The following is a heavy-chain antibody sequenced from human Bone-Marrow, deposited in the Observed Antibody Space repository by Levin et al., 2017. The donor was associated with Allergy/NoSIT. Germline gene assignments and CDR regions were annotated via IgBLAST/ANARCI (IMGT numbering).Heavy chain of an antibody. J-gene: IGHJ6*02. Sequence: GESLKISCAASGFTFSDHYMDWVRQAPGKGLEWVGRTRNKANSYTPEYAASVKGRFTISRDDSKNSLYLQMNSLKTEDTAVYYCARRQLAGMDVWGQGTTVTVSS. CDR1: GFTFSDHY. V-gene: IGHV3-72*01. D-gene: IGHD6-6*01. CDR3: ARRQLAGMDV. CDR2: TRNKANSYTP.